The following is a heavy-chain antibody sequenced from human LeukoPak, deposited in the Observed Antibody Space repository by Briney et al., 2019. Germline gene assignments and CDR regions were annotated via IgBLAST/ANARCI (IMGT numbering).Heavy chain of an antibody. CDR1: GFIFSFYG. V-gene: IGHV3-48*04. Sequence: GGSLRLSCAASGFIFSFYGMNWVRQAPGKGLEWVSYISSNSRTVNYADSVKGRFTISRDNAKNSLYLQMNSLRAEDMALYYRAKDRLSGYSGGVIDYWGQGTLVTVSS. CDR2: ISSNSRTV. J-gene: IGHJ4*02. CDR3: AKDRLSGYSGGVIDY. D-gene: IGHD5-12*01.